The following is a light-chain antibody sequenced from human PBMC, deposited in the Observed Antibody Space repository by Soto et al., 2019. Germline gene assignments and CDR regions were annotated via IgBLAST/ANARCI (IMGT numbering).Light chain of an antibody. Sequence: QSVLTQPASVSGSPGQSITISCTGTSSDVGAYIYVSWYQHPPDKAPKLMIYEISNRPSGVSDRFSGSRSGNTASLTISGLQADDEADYYCSSYTGGTPPYLFGSGTKLSVL. J-gene: IGLJ1*01. CDR2: EIS. CDR1: SSDVGAYIY. CDR3: SSYTGGTPPYL. V-gene: IGLV2-14*01.